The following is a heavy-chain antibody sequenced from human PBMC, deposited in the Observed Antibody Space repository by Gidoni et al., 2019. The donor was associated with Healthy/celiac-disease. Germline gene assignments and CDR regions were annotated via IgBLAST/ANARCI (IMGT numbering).Heavy chain of an antibody. Sequence: EVQLLESGGGLLQPGVSLRLSCAASGFTFSSYAMSWVRPAPGKGLEWVSAISGSRGSTYYADSVKGRLTISRDNSKNTLYLQMNSLRAEETAVYYCARPGAIVGATGRFGMDVWGQGTTVTVSS. J-gene: IGHJ6*02. CDR1: GFTFSSYA. CDR3: ARPGAIVGATGRFGMDV. CDR2: ISGSRGST. V-gene: IGHV3-23*01. D-gene: IGHD1-26*01.